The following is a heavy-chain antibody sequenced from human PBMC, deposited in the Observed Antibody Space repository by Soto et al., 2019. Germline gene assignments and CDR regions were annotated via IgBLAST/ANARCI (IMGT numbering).Heavy chain of an antibody. J-gene: IGHJ6*02. Sequence: QVQLVQSGAEVKNPGSSVRVSCKTSGFTFNVYGIHWVRQAPGQGLEWMGGLIPIYDEPNYAQKFQGRVTITADKFTTTVYLELSSLRSEDTAVYFCARVRDPHLDHYGLDVWGQGTPVTVSS. V-gene: IGHV1-69*06. CDR1: GFTFNVYG. CDR2: LIPIYDEP. CDR3: ARVRDPHLDHYGLDV.